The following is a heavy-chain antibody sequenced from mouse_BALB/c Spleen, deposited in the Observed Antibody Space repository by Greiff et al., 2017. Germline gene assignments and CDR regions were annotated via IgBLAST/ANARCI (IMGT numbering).Heavy chain of an antibody. D-gene: IGHD2-12*01. CDR1: GYSITSDYA. J-gene: IGHJ3*01. CDR3: ATDDTTGFAY. CDR2: ISYSGST. V-gene: IGHV3-2*02. Sequence: EVKLVESGPGLVKPSQSLSLTCTVTGYSITSDYAWNWIRQFPGNKLEWMGYISYSGSTSYNPSLKSRISLTRDTSKNQFFLQLNSVTTEDTATYYCATDDTTGFAYWGQGTLVTVSA.